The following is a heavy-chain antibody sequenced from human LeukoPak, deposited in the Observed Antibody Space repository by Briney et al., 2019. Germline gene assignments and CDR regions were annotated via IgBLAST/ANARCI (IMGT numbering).Heavy chain of an antibody. D-gene: IGHD5-18*01. Sequence: PGGSLRLSCAASGFTFSTYAMSWVRQAPGKGLEWVSGISGSGVSAYYADSVKGRFTISRDNSKNTLYLQMNSLRAGDTAVYYCASRAYTAMVKWGQGNLVTVSS. CDR1: GFTFSTYA. V-gene: IGHV3-23*01. CDR3: ASRAYTAMVK. CDR2: ISGSGVSA. J-gene: IGHJ4*02.